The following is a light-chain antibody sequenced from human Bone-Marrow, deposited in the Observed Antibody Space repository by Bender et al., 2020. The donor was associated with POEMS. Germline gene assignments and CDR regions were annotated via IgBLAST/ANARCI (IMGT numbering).Light chain of an antibody. V-gene: IGLV3-1*01. CDR2: QDN. J-gene: IGLJ1*01. CDR1: KLGDKY. CDR3: QAWDRSSEAYV. Sequence: SYELNQPPSVSVSPGQTASITCSGDKLGDKYACWYQQKPGQSPVLVIYQDNKRPSGIPERFSGSTSGNTATLTISGTQAMDEADYYCQAWDRSSEAYVFGTGTRVTVL.